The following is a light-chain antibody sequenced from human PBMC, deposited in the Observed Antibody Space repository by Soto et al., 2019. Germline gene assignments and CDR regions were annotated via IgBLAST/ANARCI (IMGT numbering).Light chain of an antibody. Sequence: DIALTQSPGTLSLSPGERATLSCRASQSVTMSYLAWYQHKPGQAPRLLIYGASSRATGIPDRFSGSGSGTDFTLTISRLEPEDSAVYYCQQYCSSPPVTFGGGTKVEIK. CDR1: QSVTMSY. CDR3: QQYCSSPPVT. CDR2: GAS. J-gene: IGKJ4*01. V-gene: IGKV3-20*01.